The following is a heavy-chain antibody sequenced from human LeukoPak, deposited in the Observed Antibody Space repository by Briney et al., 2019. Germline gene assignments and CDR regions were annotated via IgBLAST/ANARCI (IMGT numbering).Heavy chain of an antibody. Sequence: PGGSLRLSCAASGFTFSSYGMNWVRQAPGKGLEWVSTIRNSGSSTSYADSVKGRFTISRDNSKNTLYLQMNSLRAEDTAIYYCAKESSLLRGPTVIYYFDFWGQGTLVTVSS. CDR3: AKESSLLRGPTVIYYFDF. V-gene: IGHV3-23*01. CDR1: GFTFSSYG. CDR2: IRNSGSST. J-gene: IGHJ4*02. D-gene: IGHD3-10*01.